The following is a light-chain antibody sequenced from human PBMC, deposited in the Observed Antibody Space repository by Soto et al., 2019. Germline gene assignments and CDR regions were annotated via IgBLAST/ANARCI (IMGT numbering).Light chain of an antibody. Sequence: EIVLTQSPATLSLSPGERATLSCRASQSVSSYLAWYQQKPGQAPRLLIYDASSRATDTPARFSGSGSGTEFTLTISSLQSEDFAVYYCQQCDNWPRTFGQGTKVDIK. J-gene: IGKJ1*01. V-gene: IGKV3-11*01. CDR1: QSVSSY. CDR2: DAS. CDR3: QQCDNWPRT.